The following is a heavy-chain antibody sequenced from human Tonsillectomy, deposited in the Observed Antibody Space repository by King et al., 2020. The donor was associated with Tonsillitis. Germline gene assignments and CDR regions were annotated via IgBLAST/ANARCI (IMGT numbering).Heavy chain of an antibody. CDR2: MSGAGAGT. V-gene: IGHV3-23*04. CDR1: GFTFSTYA. J-gene: IGHJ6*02. CDR3: AKCPYDFWSGGLYYAMDV. D-gene: IGHD3-3*01. Sequence: VQLVESGGGLVQPGGSLRLSCAASGFTFSTYAITWVRQAPGKGVEWVSGMSGAGAGTYHADSVKGRFTISRDDSNNTLYLQMNSLRAEDTAVYYCAKCPYDFWSGGLYYAMDVWGQGTTVTVSS.